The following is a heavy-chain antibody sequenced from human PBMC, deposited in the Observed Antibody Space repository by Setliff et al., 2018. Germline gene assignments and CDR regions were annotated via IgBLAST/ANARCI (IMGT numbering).Heavy chain of an antibody. D-gene: IGHD5-12*01. CDR1: GFTFRNYY. Sequence: GGSLRLSCAASGFTFRNYYMHWVRQVPGKGLMWVSYIKSDGSHTAYADSVKGRFTISRDNSQNTVYLQMDSLRAEDTAVYYCARDDDTTSRYSRFEHWGQGTPVTVSS. J-gene: IGHJ5*02. V-gene: IGHV3-74*01. CDR2: IKSDGSHT. CDR3: ARDDDTTSRYSRFEH.